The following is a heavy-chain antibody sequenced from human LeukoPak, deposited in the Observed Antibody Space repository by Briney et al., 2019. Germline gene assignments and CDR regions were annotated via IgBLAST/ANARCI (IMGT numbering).Heavy chain of an antibody. CDR3: ARPVRDILTGSLNWFDP. Sequence: PSETLSLTCTVPGGSISSSYWSWIRQPAGKGLEWIGRIYTSGRTNYNPSLKSRLTMSVDTSKNQFSLNLSSVTAADTAVYYCARPVRDILTGSLNWFDPWGQGILVTVSS. J-gene: IGHJ5*02. V-gene: IGHV4-4*07. D-gene: IGHD3-9*01. CDR2: IYTSGRT. CDR1: GGSISSSY.